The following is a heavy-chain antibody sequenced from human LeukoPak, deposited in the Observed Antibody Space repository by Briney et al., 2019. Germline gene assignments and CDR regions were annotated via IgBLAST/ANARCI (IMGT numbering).Heavy chain of an antibody. V-gene: IGHV3-48*03. CDR2: ISAIDSTT. Sequence: GGSLRLSCAASGFTFSNYEMNWVRQAPGKGLEWVSYISAIDSTTYYADSVKGRFTISIDNAKNSLYLQMNRLRVEDTAVYYCASSFPYCSGGNCALGAQGILVTVSS. CDR1: GFTFSNYE. J-gene: IGHJ4*02. D-gene: IGHD2-15*01. CDR3: ASSFPYCSGGNCAL.